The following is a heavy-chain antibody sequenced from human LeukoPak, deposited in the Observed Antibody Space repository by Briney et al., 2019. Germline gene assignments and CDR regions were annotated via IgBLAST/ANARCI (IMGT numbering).Heavy chain of an antibody. V-gene: IGHV3-23*01. CDR3: ARDLRVGYYFDY. CDR2: ISGSGGST. D-gene: IGHD2-15*01. CDR1: GFTFSSYA. J-gene: IGHJ4*02. Sequence: GGSLRLSCAASGFTFSSYAMSWVRQAPGKGLEWVSAISGSGGSTYYADSVKGRFTISRDNAKNSLYLQMNSLRAEDTAVYYCARDLRVGYYFDYWGQGTLVTVSS.